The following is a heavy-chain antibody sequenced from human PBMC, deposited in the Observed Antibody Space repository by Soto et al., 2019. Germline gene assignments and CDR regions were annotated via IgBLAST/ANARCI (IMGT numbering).Heavy chain of an antibody. D-gene: IGHD6-19*01. Sequence: GGSLRLSCAASGLSFSSYALSWVRQAPGKGLEWVSVISGSGGSTYHADSVKVRFAISRDNSKNTVSLEMTSLRAEDTAVYYCAKGGRQWLVTSAFNYWGQGA. J-gene: IGHJ4*02. V-gene: IGHV3-23*01. CDR1: GLSFSSYA. CDR3: AKGGRQWLVTSAFNY. CDR2: ISGSGGST.